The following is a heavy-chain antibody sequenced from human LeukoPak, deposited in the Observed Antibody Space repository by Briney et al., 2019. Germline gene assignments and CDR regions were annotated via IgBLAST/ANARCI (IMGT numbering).Heavy chain of an antibody. D-gene: IGHD2-21*02. Sequence: GGSLRLSCAASGFTFSSYDMSWVRQAPGKGLEWVSSISGSGGRAYYADSVKGRFTISRDNSKNTLYLQMNSLRAEDTAVYYCAKDVCGGDCYGWFDPWGQGTLVTVSS. J-gene: IGHJ5*02. CDR3: AKDVCGGDCYGWFDP. CDR2: ISGSGGRA. CDR1: GFTFSSYD. V-gene: IGHV3-23*01.